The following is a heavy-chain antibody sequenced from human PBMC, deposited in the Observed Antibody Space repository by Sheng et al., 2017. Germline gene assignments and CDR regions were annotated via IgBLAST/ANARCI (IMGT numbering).Heavy chain of an antibody. CDR2: INPNSGGT. CDR1: GYTFTGYY. CDR3: ARTVVPALPPYNWFDP. D-gene: IGHD2-2*01. Sequence: QVQLVQSGAEVKKPGASVKVSCKASGYTFTGYYMHWVRQAPGQGLEWMGWINPNSGGTNYAQKFQGRVTMTRDTSISTAYMELSRLRSDDTAVYYCARTVVPALPPYNWFDPWGQGTLVTVSS. V-gene: IGHV1-2*02. J-gene: IGHJ5*02.